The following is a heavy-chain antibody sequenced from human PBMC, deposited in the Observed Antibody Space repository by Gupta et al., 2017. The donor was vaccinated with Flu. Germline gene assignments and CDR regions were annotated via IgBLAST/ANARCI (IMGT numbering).Heavy chain of an antibody. CDR2: ITNKRYGGTT. Sequence: FTFGDYAVSWFRQAPGKGLEWVGFITNKRYGGTTEYAASVKGRFTISRDDSTSIAYLQMNSLKTEDTAVYYCTRVAARPGIPYDFWGQGTLVTVSS. V-gene: IGHV3-49*03. CDR3: TRVAARPGIPYDF. J-gene: IGHJ4*02. CDR1: FTFGDYA. D-gene: IGHD6-6*01.